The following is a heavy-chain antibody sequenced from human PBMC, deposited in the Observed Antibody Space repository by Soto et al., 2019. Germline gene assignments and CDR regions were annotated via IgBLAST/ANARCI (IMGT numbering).Heavy chain of an antibody. Sequence: GGSLRLSCAASGFTFSSYWMRWVRQAPGKGLEWVANIRRDGSEKNYVDSVKGRFTISRDNAKNSLFLQMNSLSAEDTAVYFCARDMVAAAGTHYDYWGQGTLVTVSS. J-gene: IGHJ4*02. V-gene: IGHV3-7*05. CDR2: IRRDGSEK. D-gene: IGHD6-13*01. CDR3: ARDMVAAAGTHYDY. CDR1: GFTFSSYW.